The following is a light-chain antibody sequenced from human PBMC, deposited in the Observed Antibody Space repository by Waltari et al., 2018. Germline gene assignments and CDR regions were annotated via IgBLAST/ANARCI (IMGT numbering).Light chain of an antibody. CDR3: MFWPSNVWV. CDR2: YKPDSAK. V-gene: IGLV5-37*01. CDR1: SHINVDDFN. Sequence: QPVLTQPPSSSASPGESARLTCTLPSHINVDDFNIYWYQHKPGSPPRFLLYYKPDSAKAQGSGVPSRFSGSKDASANAGILLISGLQSEDEADYYCMFWPSNVWVFGGGTKLTVL. J-gene: IGLJ3*02.